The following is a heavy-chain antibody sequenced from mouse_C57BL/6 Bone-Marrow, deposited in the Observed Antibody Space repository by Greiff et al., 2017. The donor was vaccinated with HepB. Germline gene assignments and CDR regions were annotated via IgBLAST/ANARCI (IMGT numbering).Heavy chain of an antibody. CDR1: GYTFTSYW. V-gene: IGHV1-69*01. CDR2: IDPSASYT. J-gene: IGHJ3*01. CDR3: ARELAY. Sequence: QVQLQQPGAELVMPGASVKLSCKASGYTFTSYWMHWVKQRPGQGLEWIGEIDPSASYTNYNQKFKGKSTLTVDKSSSTAYMQLTSLTSEDSAVYYCARELAYWGQGTLVTVSA.